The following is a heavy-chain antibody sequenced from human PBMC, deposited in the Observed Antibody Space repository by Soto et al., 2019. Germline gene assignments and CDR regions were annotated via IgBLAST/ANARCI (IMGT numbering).Heavy chain of an antibody. V-gene: IGHV4-39*01. CDR2: IYYSGST. CDR1: GGSISSSSHY. Sequence: PSETLSLTCTVPGGSISSSSHYWGWIRQPPGKGLEWIGSIYYSGSTYYNPSLKSRVTISVDTSKKQFSLKLTSVTAADTAVYYCARRRGPYYYYGMDVWGQGTTVTVSS. CDR3: ARRRGPYYYYGMDV. J-gene: IGHJ6*02.